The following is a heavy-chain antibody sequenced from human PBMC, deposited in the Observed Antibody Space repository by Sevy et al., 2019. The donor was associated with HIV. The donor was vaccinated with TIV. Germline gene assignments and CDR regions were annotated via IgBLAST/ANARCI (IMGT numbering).Heavy chain of an antibody. CDR2: IYYSGST. D-gene: IGHD3-9*01. CDR1: GGSISSYY. J-gene: IGHJ4*02. CDR3: ARAPTYYDILTGYYTYFDY. Sequence: SETLSLTCTVSGGSISSYYWSWIRQPPGKGLEWIGYIYYSGSTNYNPSLKSRVTISVDTSKNQFSLKLSSVTAADTAVYYCARAPTYYDILTGYYTYFDYWGQGTLVTVSS. V-gene: IGHV4-59*13.